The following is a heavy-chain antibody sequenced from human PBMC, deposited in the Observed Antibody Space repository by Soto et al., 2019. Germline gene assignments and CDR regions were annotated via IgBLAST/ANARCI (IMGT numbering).Heavy chain of an antibody. D-gene: IGHD3-16*01. Sequence: SETLSLTCTVSGGSIRSGDYYWSWIRQPPGKGLEWIGYIYYSGSTYYNPSLKSRVTISVDTSKNQFSLKLSSVTAADTAVYYCASGPKYYNSARGWFDPWGQGTLVTVSS. CDR1: GGSIRSGDYY. CDR2: IYYSGST. J-gene: IGHJ5*02. V-gene: IGHV4-30-4*01. CDR3: ASGPKYYNSARGWFDP.